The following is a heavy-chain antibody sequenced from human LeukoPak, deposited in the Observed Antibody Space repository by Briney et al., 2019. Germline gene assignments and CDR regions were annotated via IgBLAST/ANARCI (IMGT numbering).Heavy chain of an antibody. V-gene: IGHV3-11*01. Sequence: GGSLRLSCAASGFTFSDYYMTWIRRAPGKGLEWVSYISSSGSTTHYADSVKGRFTISRDNAKNSLYVQMNNLRAEDTAVYYCAIEPLGYCSSTSCYNFDYWGQGTLVTVSS. CDR1: GFTFSDYY. J-gene: IGHJ4*02. D-gene: IGHD2-2*02. CDR2: ISSSGSTT. CDR3: AIEPLGYCSSTSCYNFDY.